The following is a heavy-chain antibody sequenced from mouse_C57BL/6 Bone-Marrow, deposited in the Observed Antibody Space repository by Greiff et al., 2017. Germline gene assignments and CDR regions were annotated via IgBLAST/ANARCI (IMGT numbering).Heavy chain of an antibody. J-gene: IGHJ3*01. CDR1: GFTFSDAW. V-gene: IGHV6-6*01. Sequence: EVKLMESGGGLVQPGGSMKLSCAASGFTFSDAWMDWVRQSPEKGLEWVAEIRNKANNHATYYAESVKGRFTISRDDSKSSVYLQMNSLRAEDTGIYDCTRVRYYGSSYGFAYWGQGTLVTVSA. CDR3: TRVRYYGSSYGFAY. CDR2: IRNKANNHAT. D-gene: IGHD1-1*01.